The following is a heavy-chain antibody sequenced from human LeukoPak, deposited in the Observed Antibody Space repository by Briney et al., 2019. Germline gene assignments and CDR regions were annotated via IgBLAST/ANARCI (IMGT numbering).Heavy chain of an antibody. J-gene: IGHJ4*02. CDR2: IIPIFGTA. Sequence: SVKVSCKASGGSVSSYAISWVRQAPGQGLEWMGGIIPIFGTANYAQKFQGRVTITADESTSTAYMELSSLRSEDTAVYYCATRILTGSLFDYWGQGTLVTVSS. CDR1: GGSVSSYA. D-gene: IGHD3-9*01. V-gene: IGHV1-69*13. CDR3: ATRILTGSLFDY.